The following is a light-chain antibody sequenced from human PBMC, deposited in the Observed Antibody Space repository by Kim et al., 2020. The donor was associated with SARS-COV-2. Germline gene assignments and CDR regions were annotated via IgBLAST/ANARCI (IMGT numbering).Light chain of an antibody. CDR2: WAS. Sequence: DIVMTQSPDSLAVSLGERATINCKSSQSVLYSSNNKTFLAWYQQKPGQPPKLLIYWASTRESGVPDRFTGGGSGTEFTLTISSLQAEDVAVYYCQQYYSTPLTFGHGTKVDIK. CDR3: QQYYSTPLT. J-gene: IGKJ3*01. CDR1: QSVLYSSNNKTF. V-gene: IGKV4-1*01.